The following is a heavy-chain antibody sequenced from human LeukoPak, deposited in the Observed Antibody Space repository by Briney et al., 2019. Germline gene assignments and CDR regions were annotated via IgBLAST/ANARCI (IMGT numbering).Heavy chain of an antibody. CDR2: ISSSSSYI. CDR1: GFTFRSYN. V-gene: IGHV3-21*01. CDR3: ARGASRADY. Sequence: PGGSLRLSCAASGFTFRSYNMNWVRQAPGKGREWVSSISSSSSYIYYADSVKGRFTISRDNAKNSLYLQMNSLRAEDTALYYCARGASRADYWGQGTLVTVSS. J-gene: IGHJ4*02.